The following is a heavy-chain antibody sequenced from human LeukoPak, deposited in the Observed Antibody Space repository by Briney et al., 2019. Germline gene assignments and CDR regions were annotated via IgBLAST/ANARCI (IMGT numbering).Heavy chain of an antibody. D-gene: IGHD3-22*01. CDR2: LNPSGGSS. V-gene: IGHV1-46*01. CDR1: GYTVTSYY. CDR3: ARDRYDSSGYYY. Sequence: ASVKVSCKASGYTVTSYYMHWVRQAPGQGLEWMGILNPSGGSSSYAQKFQGRAALTRATSTSTVYMELSSLRSEDTAVYYCARDRYDSSGYYYWGQGTLVTVSS. J-gene: IGHJ4*02.